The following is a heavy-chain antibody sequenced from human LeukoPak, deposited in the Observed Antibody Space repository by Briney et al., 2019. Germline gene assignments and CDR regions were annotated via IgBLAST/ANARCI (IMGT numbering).Heavy chain of an antibody. Sequence: ASVKVSCKASGYTFTSYAMNWVRQAPGQGLEWMGWINPNSGGTNYAQKFQGRVTMTRDTSISTAYMELSRLRSDDTAVYYCARPNYYGSGSYFYWGQGTLVTVSS. CDR1: GYTFTSYA. CDR2: INPNSGGT. D-gene: IGHD3-10*01. CDR3: ARPNYYGSGSYFY. J-gene: IGHJ4*02. V-gene: IGHV1-2*02.